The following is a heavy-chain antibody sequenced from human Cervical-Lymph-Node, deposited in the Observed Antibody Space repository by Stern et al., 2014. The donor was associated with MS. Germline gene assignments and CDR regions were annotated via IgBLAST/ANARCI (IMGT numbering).Heavy chain of an antibody. CDR1: GDTFTDYY. CDR3: ARASTTANNYYDGVDV. D-gene: IGHD1-1*01. CDR2: SNPTNVGT. Sequence: QVQLVQSGAEVKNPGASVKVSCKASGDTFTDYYMKRMRQAPGQGLEWMGWSNPTNVGTKSAQKFQGWVTMTRDTSTSTAYMELSRLRSDDPAIYYCARASTTANNYYDGVDVWGQGTTVTFTS. V-gene: IGHV1-2*04. J-gene: IGHJ6*02.